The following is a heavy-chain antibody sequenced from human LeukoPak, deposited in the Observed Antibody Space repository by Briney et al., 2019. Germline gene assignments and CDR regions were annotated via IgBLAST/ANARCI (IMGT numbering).Heavy chain of an antibody. Sequence: PSETLSLTCAVYGGSFSGYYWSWIRQSPGKGLEWIAYIYHSGSTNYNPSLTSRVIISVDTSKNQFSLKVNSVTAADTAVYYCARKNDIDAFDIWGQGTMVTVSS. CDR1: GGSFSGYY. D-gene: IGHD3-22*01. CDR3: ARKNDIDAFDI. V-gene: IGHV4-34*01. J-gene: IGHJ3*02. CDR2: IYHSGST.